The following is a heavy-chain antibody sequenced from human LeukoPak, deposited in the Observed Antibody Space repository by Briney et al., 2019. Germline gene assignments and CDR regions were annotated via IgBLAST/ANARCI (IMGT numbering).Heavy chain of an antibody. D-gene: IGHD6-13*01. Sequence: GGSLRLSCAASGFTFSSYAMSWVRQAPGKGLEWVSAISGSGGSTYYADSVKGRFTISRDNSKNTLYLQMNSLRAEDTAVYYCAKDRLVEQQLIIDDYWGQGTLVTVSS. CDR3: AKDRLVEQQLIIDDY. CDR1: GFTFSSYA. CDR2: ISGSGGST. V-gene: IGHV3-23*01. J-gene: IGHJ4*02.